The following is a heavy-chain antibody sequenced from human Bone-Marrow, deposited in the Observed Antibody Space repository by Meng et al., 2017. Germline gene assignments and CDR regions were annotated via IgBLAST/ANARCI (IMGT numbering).Heavy chain of an antibody. Sequence: GESLKISCAASGFTFSSYEMNWVRQAPGKGLEWVSYISSSGSTIYYADSVKGRFTISRDNSKNTLYLQMNSLRAEDTAVYYCARDHYYDSSGYYEFDYWGQGTLVTVSS. CDR3: ARDHYYDSSGYYEFDY. V-gene: IGHV3-48*03. CDR2: ISSSGSTI. D-gene: IGHD3-22*01. J-gene: IGHJ4*02. CDR1: GFTFSSYE.